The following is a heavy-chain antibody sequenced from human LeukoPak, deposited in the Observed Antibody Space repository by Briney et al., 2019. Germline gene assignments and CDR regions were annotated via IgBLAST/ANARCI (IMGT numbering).Heavy chain of an antibody. CDR1: GFTFDDYG. CDR2: INWNGGST. CDR3: ARGGGDVDTAIPPYFDY. J-gene: IGHJ4*02. D-gene: IGHD5-18*01. V-gene: IGHV3-20*04. Sequence: GGSLRLSCAASGFTFDDYGMSWVRQAPGKGLEWVSGINWNGGSTGYADSVKGRFTISRNNAKNSLYLQMNSLRAEDTALYYCARGGGDVDTAIPPYFDYWGQGTLVTVSS.